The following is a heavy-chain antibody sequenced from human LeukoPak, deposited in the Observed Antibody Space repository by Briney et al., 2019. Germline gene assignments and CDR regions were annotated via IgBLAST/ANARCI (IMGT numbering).Heavy chain of an antibody. J-gene: IGHJ4*02. CDR3: ARRQYGSGSPLYY. Sequence: ASVKVSCKASGYTFTSYDINWVRQTTEQGLEWMGWMNPNSGNTGYAQKFQGRVTITGNTSITTAYMELSSLRSEDTAVYYCARRQYGSGSPLYYWGQGTLVTVSS. D-gene: IGHD3-10*01. CDR2: MNPNSGNT. CDR1: GYTFTSYD. V-gene: IGHV1-8*03.